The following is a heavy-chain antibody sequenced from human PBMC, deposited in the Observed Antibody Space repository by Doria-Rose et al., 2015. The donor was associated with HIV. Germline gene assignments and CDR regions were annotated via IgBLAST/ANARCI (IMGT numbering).Heavy chain of an antibody. CDR1: GFTFSSYS. Sequence: VQLVQSGGGLVQPGGSLRLSCAASGFTFSSYSMSWVRRAPGKGLEWVSYISSSSSTIYYADSVKGRFTISRDNAKNSLYLQMNSLRAEDTAVFYCACAYGSGSKFDYWGQGTLVTVSS. CDR2: ISSSSSTI. CDR3: ACAYGSGSKFDY. V-gene: IGHV3-48*01. J-gene: IGHJ4*02. D-gene: IGHD3-10*01.